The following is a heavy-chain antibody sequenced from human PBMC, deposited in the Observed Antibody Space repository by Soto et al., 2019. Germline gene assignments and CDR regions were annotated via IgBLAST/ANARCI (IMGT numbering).Heavy chain of an antibody. J-gene: IGHJ4*02. Sequence: QVQLVESGGGVVQPGRSLRLSCAASGFTFSNYAMHWVRQATGKGLEWVAIISYGGSSKDYADSVKGRFTISRDDSKNTLYLEMASLGAEDTAVYYCASYRAHIRGFDYWGLGTLVTVSS. CDR1: GFTFSNYA. CDR2: ISYGGSSK. CDR3: ASYRAHIRGFDY. D-gene: IGHD3-16*02. V-gene: IGHV3-30-3*01.